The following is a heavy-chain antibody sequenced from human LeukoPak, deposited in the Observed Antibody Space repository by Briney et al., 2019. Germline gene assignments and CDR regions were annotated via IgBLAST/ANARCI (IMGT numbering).Heavy chain of an antibody. Sequence: PGGSLRLSCAASGFTFSSYSMNWVRQAPGKGLEWVSSISSSSSYIYYADSAKGRFTISRDNAKNSLYLQMNSLRAEDTAVYYCASQLRYSYGYDYWGQGTLVTVSS. CDR1: GFTFSSYS. V-gene: IGHV3-21*01. CDR3: ASQLRYSYGYDY. CDR2: ISSSSSYI. D-gene: IGHD5-18*01. J-gene: IGHJ4*02.